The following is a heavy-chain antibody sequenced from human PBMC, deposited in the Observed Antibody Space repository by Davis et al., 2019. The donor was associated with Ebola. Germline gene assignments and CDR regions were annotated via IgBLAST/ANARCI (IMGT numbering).Heavy chain of an antibody. D-gene: IGHD3-22*01. V-gene: IGHV3-53*05. Sequence: GESLKISCAASGFTVSSNYMSWVRQAPGKGLEWVSVIYSGGSTYYADSVKGRFTISRDNSKTTVDLQMNSLRPEDTALYYCAKDARGGYYYADFWGQGTLVTVSS. J-gene: IGHJ4*02. CDR2: IYSGGST. CDR3: AKDARGGYYYADF. CDR1: GFTVSSNY.